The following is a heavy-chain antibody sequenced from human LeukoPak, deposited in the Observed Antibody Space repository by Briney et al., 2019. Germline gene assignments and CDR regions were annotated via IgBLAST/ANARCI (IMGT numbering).Heavy chain of an antibody. D-gene: IGHD5-24*01. CDR3: ARDRDGYNCVFDY. V-gene: IGHV3-48*03. J-gene: IGHJ4*02. CDR2: ISSSGSTI. Sequence: PGGSLRLSCAASGFTFSSYEMNWVRQAPGKGLEWVSYISSSGSTISYADSVKGRFTISRDKAKNSLYLQMNSLRAEDTAVYYCARDRDGYNCVFDYWGQGTLVTVSS. CDR1: GFTFSSYE.